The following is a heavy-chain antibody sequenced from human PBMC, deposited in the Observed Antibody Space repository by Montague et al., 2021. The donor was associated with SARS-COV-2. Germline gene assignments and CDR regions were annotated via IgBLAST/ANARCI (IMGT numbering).Heavy chain of an antibody. V-gene: IGHV3-9*01. D-gene: IGHD1-1*01. CDR3: AKGTTTGYFYGMDV. CDR2: ISWNSGRI. J-gene: IGHJ6*02. CDR1: GFTFDDYA. Sequence: SLRLSCAASGFTFDDYAMHWVRQVPGKGLEWVSGISWNSGRIGYVYSVXGRFTISRDNAKNSLYLQMNSLRAEDTALYFCAKGTTTGYFYGMDVWGQGTTVTVSS.